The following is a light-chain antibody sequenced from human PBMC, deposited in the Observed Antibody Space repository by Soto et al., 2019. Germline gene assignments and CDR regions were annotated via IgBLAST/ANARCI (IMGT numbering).Light chain of an antibody. V-gene: IGKV3-15*01. CDR1: QSVSSN. CDR2: DAS. CDR3: QQYNNWPQT. J-gene: IGKJ1*01. Sequence: EIVMTQSPATLSVSPGERATLSCRASQSVSSNLAWYQQKPGQAPRLLIYDASTRATGTPARFSGSGSGTDFTLTISGLQSEDFAVYYCQQYNNWPQTFGQGTKVDIK.